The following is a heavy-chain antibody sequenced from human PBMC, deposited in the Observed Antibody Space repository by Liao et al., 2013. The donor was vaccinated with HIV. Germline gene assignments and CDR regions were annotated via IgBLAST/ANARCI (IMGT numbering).Heavy chain of an antibody. CDR1: GGSINSYY. V-gene: IGHV4-59*01. D-gene: IGHD2-2*01. CDR3: AREFPDTVPAPVASQRGVRP. J-gene: IGHJ5*02. CDR2: IYYSGST. Sequence: QVQLQESGPGLVKPSETLSLTCTVSGGSINSYYWSWIRQPPGKGLEWIGYIYYSGSTDYNPSLKSRVTISVDTSRNQFSLKLSSVTAADTGIYYCAREFPDTVPAPVASQRGVRPWGQGTQVTVSS.